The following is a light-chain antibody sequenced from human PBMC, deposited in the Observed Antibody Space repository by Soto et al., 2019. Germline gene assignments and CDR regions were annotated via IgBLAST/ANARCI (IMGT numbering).Light chain of an antibody. CDR1: SSDVGSYDL. J-gene: IGLJ2*01. CDR2: EVS. CDR3: SSYATTTL. V-gene: IGLV2-23*02. Sequence: QSALTQPASVSGSPGQSITISCTGTSSDVGSYDLVSWYQQHPGNAPKLMIYEVSKRPSGVSDRFSGSKSGNTAYLTISGLQADDEADYYCSSYATTTLFGGGTKLTVI.